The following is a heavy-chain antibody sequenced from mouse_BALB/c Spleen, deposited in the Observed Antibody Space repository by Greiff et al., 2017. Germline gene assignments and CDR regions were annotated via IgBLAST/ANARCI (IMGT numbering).Heavy chain of an antibody. CDR2: INPSSGYT. Sequence: VQLQQSGAELARPGASVKMSCKASGYTFTSYTMHWVKQRPGQGLKWIGYINPSSGYTNYNQKFKDKATLTADKSSSTAYMQLSSLTSEDSAVYYCARDGKGERDFDYWGQGTTLTVSS. D-gene: IGHD2-1*01. CDR1: GYTFTSYT. J-gene: IGHJ2*01. CDR3: ARDGKGERDFDY. V-gene: IGHV1-4*01.